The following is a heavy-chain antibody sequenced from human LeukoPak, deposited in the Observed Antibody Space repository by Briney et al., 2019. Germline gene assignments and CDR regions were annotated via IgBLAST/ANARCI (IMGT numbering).Heavy chain of an antibody. CDR1: GGSIISSNW. CDR2: IYHSGST. D-gene: IGHD3-22*01. Sequence: SETLSLTCAVSGGSIISSNWWSWVRQPPGKGLEWIGEIYHSGSTNYSPSLKSRVTISVDKSKNQFSLKLSSVTAADTAVYYCARDGNYYYDSSGYYPYGMDVWGQGTTVTVSS. V-gene: IGHV4-4*02. CDR3: ARDGNYYYDSSGYYPYGMDV. J-gene: IGHJ6*02.